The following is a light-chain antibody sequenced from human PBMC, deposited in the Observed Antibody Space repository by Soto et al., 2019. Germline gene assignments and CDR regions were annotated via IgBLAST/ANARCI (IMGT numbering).Light chain of an antibody. CDR3: SSYAGSNNFRYV. V-gene: IGLV2-8*01. Sequence: QSVLTQPPSASGSPGQSVTISCTGTSSDVGGYNYVSWYQQHPGKAPKLMIYEVSKRPSGVPDRFSGSKSGNTASLTVPGLQAEDEADYYCSSYAGSNNFRYVFGTGTKVTVL. CDR1: SSDVGGYNY. CDR2: EVS. J-gene: IGLJ1*01.